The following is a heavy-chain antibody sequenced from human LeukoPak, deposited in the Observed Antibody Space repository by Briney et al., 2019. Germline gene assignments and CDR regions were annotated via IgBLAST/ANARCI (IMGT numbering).Heavy chain of an antibody. CDR2: IYYSGST. CDR1: GGSISSGDYF. Sequence: SETLSLTCTVSGGSISSGDYFWSWIRQPPGKGLEWIGCIYYSGSTYYNPSLKSRVTMSVDRSKNQFSLKLSSVTAADTAVYYCARDRTPVTTFDYWGQGTLVTVSS. D-gene: IGHD4-17*01. V-gene: IGHV4-30-4*01. J-gene: IGHJ4*02. CDR3: ARDRTPVTTFDY.